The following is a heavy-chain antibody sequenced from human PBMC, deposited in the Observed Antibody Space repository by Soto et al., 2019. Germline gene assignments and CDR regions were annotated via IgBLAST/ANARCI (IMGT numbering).Heavy chain of an antibody. CDR3: ARAEPGIAVAGNVIDAFDI. J-gene: IGHJ3*02. CDR1: GFTFSSYA. V-gene: IGHV3-64*01. Sequence: GGSLRLSCAASGFTFSSYAMHWVRQAPGKGLEYVSAISSNGGSTYYANSVKGRFTISRDNSKNTLYLQMGSLRAEDMAVYYCARAEPGIAVAGNVIDAFDIWGQGTMVTVSS. CDR2: ISSNGGST. D-gene: IGHD6-19*01.